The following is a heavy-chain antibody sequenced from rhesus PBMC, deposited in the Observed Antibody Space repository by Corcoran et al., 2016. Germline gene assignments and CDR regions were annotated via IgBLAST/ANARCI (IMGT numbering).Heavy chain of an antibody. V-gene: IGHV4-173*01. CDR2: ISGSGGTT. CDR3: ASRSESCTGSGCYHPDY. D-gene: IGHD2-21*01. CDR1: GGSISSHY. J-gene: IGHJ4*01. Sequence: QLQLQESGPGLVKPSETLSLTCAVSGGSISSHYWSWIRQPPGKGLEWIGRISGSGGTTASNPPLKSRVTISTDTSTIQFSLRLSSVTAADTAVYYCASRSESCTGSGCYHPDYWGQGVLVTVSS.